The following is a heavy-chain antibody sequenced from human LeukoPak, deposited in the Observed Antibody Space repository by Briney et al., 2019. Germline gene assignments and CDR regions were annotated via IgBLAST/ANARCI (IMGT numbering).Heavy chain of an antibody. J-gene: IGHJ4*02. V-gene: IGHV3-30*02. CDR3: AKDVSIAAPYFDY. CDR1: GFTFSSYG. D-gene: IGHD6-6*01. Sequence: GGSLRLSCAASGFTFSSYGMHWARQAPGKGLEWVAFIRYDGSNKYYADSVKGRFTISRDNSKNTLYLQMNSLRAEDTAVYYCAKDVSIAAPYFDYWGQGTLVTVSS. CDR2: IRYDGSNK.